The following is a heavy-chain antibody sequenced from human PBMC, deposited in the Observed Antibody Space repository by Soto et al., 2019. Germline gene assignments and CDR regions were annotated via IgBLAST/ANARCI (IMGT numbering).Heavy chain of an antibody. CDR3: AHSFRVVADPRGYFDY. D-gene: IGHD2-15*01. CDR2: IYWDDDK. V-gene: IGHV2-5*02. CDR1: GFSLSTSGVG. J-gene: IGHJ4*02. Sequence: QITLKESGPTLVKPTQTLTLTCTFSGFSLSTSGVGVGWIRQPPGKALEWLALIYWDDDKRYRPSLKSRLTITKDTSKNQVVLTMANMDPVDTATYYCAHSFRVVADPRGYFDYWGQGTLVTVSS.